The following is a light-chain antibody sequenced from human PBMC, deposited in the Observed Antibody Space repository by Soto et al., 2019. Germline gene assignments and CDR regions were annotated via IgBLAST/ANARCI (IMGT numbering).Light chain of an antibody. J-gene: IGKJ1*01. V-gene: IGKV3-20*01. CDR2: GAS. Sequence: EIVLTHSPGTLSLSPGEIATLSCRASQTVSSSSLAWYQQNPGQAPRLLIFGASTRAAGFPDRFSGSGSGTDFTLTISRLEPEDFAVYYCQQYGSSPRTFGQGTKVE. CDR1: QTVSSSS. CDR3: QQYGSSPRT.